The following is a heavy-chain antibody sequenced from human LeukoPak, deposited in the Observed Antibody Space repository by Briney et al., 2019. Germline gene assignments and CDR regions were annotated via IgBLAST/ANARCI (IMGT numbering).Heavy chain of an antibody. D-gene: IGHD3-10*01. CDR2: INHSGST. V-gene: IGHV4-34*01. Sequence: SETLSLTCAVYGGSFSGYYWSWIRQPPGKGLEWIGEINHSGSTNYNPSLKSRVTISVDTSKNQFSLKLSSVTAADTAVYYCARKRVEQLLFGTLGSPFDPWGQGTLVTVSS. CDR1: GGSFSGYY. J-gene: IGHJ5*02. CDR3: ARKRVEQLLFGTLGSPFDP.